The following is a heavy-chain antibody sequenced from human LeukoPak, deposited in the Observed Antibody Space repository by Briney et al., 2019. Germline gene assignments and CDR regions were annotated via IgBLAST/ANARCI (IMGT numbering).Heavy chain of an antibody. CDR3: AKDWFATTDY. J-gene: IGHJ4*02. Sequence: GGSLRLSCAASGFTFSVAWMHWFRQVPGKGLMWVSRIKTDETTTYADSVRGRFSISRDNAKNTVYLQMNSLRVEDTAVYYCAKDWFATTDYWGQGILVTVSS. CDR2: IKTDETT. CDR1: GFTFSVAW. D-gene: IGHD1/OR15-1a*01. V-gene: IGHV3-74*01.